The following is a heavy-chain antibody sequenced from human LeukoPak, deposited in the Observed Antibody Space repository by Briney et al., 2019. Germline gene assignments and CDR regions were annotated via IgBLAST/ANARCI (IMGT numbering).Heavy chain of an antibody. CDR1: GFTFSSYW. D-gene: IGHD4-17*01. V-gene: IGHV3-74*01. Sequence: GGSLRLSCAASGFTFSSYWMHWVRQAPGKGLVWVSRINSDGSSTSYADSVKGRFTISRDNAKNTQYLQMNSLRAEDTAVYYCARVFDYGDHLGWGQGTLVTVSS. CDR2: INSDGSST. CDR3: ARVFDYGDHLG. J-gene: IGHJ4*02.